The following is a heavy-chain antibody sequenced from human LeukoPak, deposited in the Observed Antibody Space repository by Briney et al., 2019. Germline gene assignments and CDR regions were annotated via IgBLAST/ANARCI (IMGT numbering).Heavy chain of an antibody. CDR1: GFTFSSYG. D-gene: IGHD1-26*01. CDR2: IWYDGSNK. V-gene: IGHV3-33*06. Sequence: PGGSLRLSCAASGFTFSSYGMHRVRQAPGKGLEWVAVIWYDGSNKYYADSVKGRFTISRDNSKNTLYLQMNSLRAEDTAVYYCAKDQVSGFQTHYSLFDYWGQGTLVAVSS. J-gene: IGHJ4*02. CDR3: AKDQVSGFQTHYSLFDY.